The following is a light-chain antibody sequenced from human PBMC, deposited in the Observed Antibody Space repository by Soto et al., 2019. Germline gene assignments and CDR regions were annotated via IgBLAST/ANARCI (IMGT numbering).Light chain of an antibody. CDR2: DVI. CDR3: CSYAGSYNYV. Sequence: QSVLTQPRSVSGSPGQSVTISCTGTSSDVGGYNFVSWYQQHPGKAPKLMIYDVIKRPSGVPDRFSGSKPGNTASLTISGLQAEDEADYYCCSYAGSYNYVFGTGTKVAVL. CDR1: SSDVGGYNF. J-gene: IGLJ1*01. V-gene: IGLV2-11*01.